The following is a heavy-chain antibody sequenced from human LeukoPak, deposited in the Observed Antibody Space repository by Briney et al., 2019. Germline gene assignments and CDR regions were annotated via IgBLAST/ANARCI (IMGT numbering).Heavy chain of an antibody. CDR3: ARFRVETYWYFDL. CDR2: ISYDGSNK. D-gene: IGHD4-23*01. J-gene: IGHJ2*01. V-gene: IGHV3-30-3*01. CDR1: GFTFSSYA. Sequence: GGSLRLSCAASGFTFSSYAMHWVRQAPGKGLEWVAVISYDGSNKYYADSVKGRFTISRDNSKNTLYLQMNSLRAEDTAVYYCARFRVETYWYFDLWGRGTLVTVSS.